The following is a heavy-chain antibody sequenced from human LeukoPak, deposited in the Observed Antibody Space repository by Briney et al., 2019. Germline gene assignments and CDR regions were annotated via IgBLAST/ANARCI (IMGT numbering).Heavy chain of an antibody. CDR3: ARLNLSSSYYYYYMDV. CDR1: GGSISSYY. CDR2: IYTSGST. J-gene: IGHJ6*03. D-gene: IGHD1-14*01. Sequence: PSETLSLTCTVSGGSISSYYWSWIRQPPGKGLEWIGYIYTSGSTNYTPSLKRRVTISVDTSKNQFSLKLSSVTAADTAVYYCARLNLSSSYYYYYMDVWGKGTTVTVSS. V-gene: IGHV4-4*09.